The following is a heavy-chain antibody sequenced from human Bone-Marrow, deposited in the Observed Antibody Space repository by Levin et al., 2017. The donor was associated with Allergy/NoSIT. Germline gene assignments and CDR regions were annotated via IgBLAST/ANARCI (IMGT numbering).Heavy chain of an antibody. V-gene: IGHV3-11*05. CDR2: ISRTASHT. CDR1: GFDFSDSF. J-gene: IGHJ4*02. CDR3: ARDHGRVLPFDH. D-gene: IGHD5/OR15-5a*01. Sequence: GGSLRLSCAASGFDFSDSFMAWVRQAPGKGLEWIAYISRTASHTNYADSVKGRFTISRDNSKNSLFLQMNNLRVDDTALYFCARDHGRVLPFDHWGQGTQVTVSS.